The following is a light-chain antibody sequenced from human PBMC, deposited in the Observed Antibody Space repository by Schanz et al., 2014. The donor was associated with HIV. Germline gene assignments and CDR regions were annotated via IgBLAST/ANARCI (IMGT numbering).Light chain of an antibody. Sequence: DIQMTQSPSSLSASVGDRVTISCRASQDISIYLNWYQQTPGKPPKLLIYGASTLQSGVPSRFSGSGSGTDFTLTISSLQPEDSATYYCEQTYSAPSITFGRGTRLE. CDR1: QDISIY. V-gene: IGKV1-39*01. CDR3: EQTYSAPSIT. CDR2: GAS. J-gene: IGKJ5*01.